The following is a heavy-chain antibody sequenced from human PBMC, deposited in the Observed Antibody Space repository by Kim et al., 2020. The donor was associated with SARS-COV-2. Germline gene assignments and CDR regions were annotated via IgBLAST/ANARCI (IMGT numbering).Heavy chain of an antibody. V-gene: IGHV5-51*01. CDR2: IYPGDSDT. CDR3: ARRRDGYTDIGELDY. CDR1: GYSFISYW. J-gene: IGHJ4*02. D-gene: IGHD5-12*01. Sequence: GESLKISCKGSGYSFISYWIGWVRQMPGKGLEWMGIIYPGDSDTTYSPSFQGQVTISADKSISTAYLQWSSLKASDTAMYYCARRRDGYTDIGELDYWGQGTLVTVSS.